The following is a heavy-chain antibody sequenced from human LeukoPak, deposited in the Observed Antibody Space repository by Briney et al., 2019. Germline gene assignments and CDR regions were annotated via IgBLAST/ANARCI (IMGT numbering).Heavy chain of an antibody. Sequence: SETLSLTCTVSGYSISSGYYWGWIRQPPGKGLEWIGSIYYSGSTYYNPSLKSRVTISVDTSKNQFSLKLSSVTAADTAVYYCATYPFGDEGYFDYWGQGTLVTVSS. D-gene: IGHD3-10*01. CDR3: ATYPFGDEGYFDY. CDR1: GYSISSGYY. CDR2: IYYSGST. J-gene: IGHJ4*02. V-gene: IGHV4-38-2*02.